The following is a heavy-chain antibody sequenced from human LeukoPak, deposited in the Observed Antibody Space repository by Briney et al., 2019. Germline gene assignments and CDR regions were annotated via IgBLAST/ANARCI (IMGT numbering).Heavy chain of an antibody. CDR1: GGSISSSSYY. J-gene: IGHJ6*03. V-gene: IGHV4-39*07. CDR3: ARAVRRDFYYYYMDV. CDR2: IYHSGST. Sequence: SETLSLTCTVSGGSISSSSYYWGWIRQPPGKGLEWIGEIYHSGSTNYNPSLKSRVTMSVDTSKNQFSLKLSSVAAADTAVYYCARAVRRDFYYYYMDVWGKGTTVTVSS. D-gene: IGHD3-3*01.